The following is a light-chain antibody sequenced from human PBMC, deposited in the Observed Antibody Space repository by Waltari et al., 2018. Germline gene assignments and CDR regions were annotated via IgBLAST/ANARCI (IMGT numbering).Light chain of an antibody. Sequence: EIVMTQSPLSLPVTPVEPASIPCRSSHSLLHTDGYNYLAWYLQKAGQSPQLLIYLASHRASGVPDRFSGSGSGTDFTLKISRVEAEDVGVYYCMQAVQGLSFGGGTKVEI. CDR2: LAS. V-gene: IGKV2-28*01. J-gene: IGKJ4*01. CDR1: HSLLHTDGYNY. CDR3: MQAVQGLS.